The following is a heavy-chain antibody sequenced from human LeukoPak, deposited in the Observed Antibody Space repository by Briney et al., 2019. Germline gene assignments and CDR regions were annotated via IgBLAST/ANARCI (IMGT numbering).Heavy chain of an antibody. CDR3: ARGSCGGDCYSYYYYYYMDV. V-gene: IGHV1-18*01. D-gene: IGHD2-21*01. Sequence: ASVKVSCKASGYTFTSYGISWVRQAPGQGLEWMGWISAYNGNTNYAQKFQGRVTITADKSTSTAYMELSSLRSEDTAVYYCARGSCGGDCYSYYYYYYMDVWGKGTTVTVSS. CDR1: GYTFTSYG. J-gene: IGHJ6*03. CDR2: ISAYNGNT.